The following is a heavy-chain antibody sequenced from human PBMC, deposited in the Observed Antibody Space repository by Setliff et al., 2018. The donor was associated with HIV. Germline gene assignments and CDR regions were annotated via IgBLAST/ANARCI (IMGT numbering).Heavy chain of an antibody. CDR1: GGAFNDFY. Sequence: PSETLSLTCAVYGGAFNDFYWGWIRQPPGKGLEWIGEIDHSGSTNSNPSLKSRLTISVDTSKKQFSLRLTSLTAADTAVYFCARFSSTGWRRAFDVWGQGTKVTVS. V-gene: IGHV4-34*01. CDR3: ARFSSTGWRRAFDV. D-gene: IGHD6-19*01. J-gene: IGHJ3*01. CDR2: IDHSGST.